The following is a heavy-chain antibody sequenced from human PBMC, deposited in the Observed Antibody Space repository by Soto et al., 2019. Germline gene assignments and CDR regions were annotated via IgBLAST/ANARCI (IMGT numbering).Heavy chain of an antibody. Sequence: SETLSLTCTVSGGSISSGSYYWNWIRQHPGKGLEWIGYISYSGSTYYNPSLKSRVTISVDTSKNQFSLKLNSVTAADTAVHYCARGVATWGQGTLVTVSS. CDR1: GGSISSGSYY. V-gene: IGHV4-31*03. CDR3: ARGVAT. J-gene: IGHJ5*02. CDR2: ISYSGST.